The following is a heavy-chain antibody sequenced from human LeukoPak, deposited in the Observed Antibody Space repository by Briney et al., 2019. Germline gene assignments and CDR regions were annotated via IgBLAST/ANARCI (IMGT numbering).Heavy chain of an antibody. CDR2: ISSSSSYI. CDR3: ARQRDSELQHDAFDI. CDR1: GFTFSSYS. Sequence: GGSLRLSCAASGFTFSSYSMNWVRQAPGKGLEWVSSISSSSSYIYYADSVKGRFTISRDNAKNSLYLQMNSLRAEDTAVYYCARQRDSELQHDAFDIWGQGTMVTVSS. D-gene: IGHD2-8*01. J-gene: IGHJ3*02. V-gene: IGHV3-21*01.